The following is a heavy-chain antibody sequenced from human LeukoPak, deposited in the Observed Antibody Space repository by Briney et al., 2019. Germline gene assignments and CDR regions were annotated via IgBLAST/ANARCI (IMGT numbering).Heavy chain of an antibody. V-gene: IGHV3-30*04. CDR3: ARDRETTYYYGSFLY. CDR1: GFTFSSYA. CDR2: ISYDGSNK. Sequence: GRSLRLSCAASGFTFSSYAMHWVRQAPGKGLERVAVISYDGSNKYYADSVKGRFTISRDNSKNTLYLQMNSLRAEDTAVYYCARDRETTYYYGSFLYWGQGTLVTVSS. D-gene: IGHD3-10*01. J-gene: IGHJ4*02.